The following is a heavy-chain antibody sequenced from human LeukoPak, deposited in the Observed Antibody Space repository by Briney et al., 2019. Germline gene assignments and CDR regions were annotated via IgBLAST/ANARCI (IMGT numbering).Heavy chain of an antibody. Sequence: PSQTLSLTCTISGGSISSGGYYWSWIRQHPGKGLEWIGYIYYSGSTYYNPSLKSRVTISVDTSKNQFSLKLSSETAADTAVYYCARGSGDYIPNFDYWGQGTLVTVSS. J-gene: IGHJ4*02. CDR3: ARGSGDYIPNFDY. V-gene: IGHV4-31*03. D-gene: IGHD4-17*01. CDR1: GGSISSGGYY. CDR2: IYYSGST.